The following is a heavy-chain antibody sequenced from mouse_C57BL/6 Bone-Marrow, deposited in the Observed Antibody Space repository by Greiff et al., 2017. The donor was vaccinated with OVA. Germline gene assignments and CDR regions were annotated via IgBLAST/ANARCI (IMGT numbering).Heavy chain of an antibody. V-gene: IGHV5-6*01. Sequence: EVQLVESGGDLVKPGGSLKLSCAASGFTFSSYGMSWVRQTPDKRLEWVATISSGGSYTYYPDSVKGRFTISRDNAKKTLYLQMSSLKSEDTAMYYCARHSYSYWYFDVWGTGTTVTVSS. CDR2: ISSGGSYT. CDR3: ARHSYSYWYFDV. J-gene: IGHJ1*03. CDR1: GFTFSSYG.